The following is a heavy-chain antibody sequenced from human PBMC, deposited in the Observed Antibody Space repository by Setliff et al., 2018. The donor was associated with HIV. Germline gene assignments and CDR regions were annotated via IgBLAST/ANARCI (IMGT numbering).Heavy chain of an antibody. Sequence: SETLSLTCAVSGGSISSNWWSWVRQSPGKGLEWIGEIYHSGSTHYNPSLQSRVTISVDTSKNQFFLKLSSVTAADTAVYFCARVYYGDLEYWGQGTLVTAPQ. D-gene: IGHD4-17*01. CDR3: ARVYYGDLEY. J-gene: IGHJ4*02. CDR1: GGSISSNW. CDR2: IYHSGST. V-gene: IGHV4-4*02.